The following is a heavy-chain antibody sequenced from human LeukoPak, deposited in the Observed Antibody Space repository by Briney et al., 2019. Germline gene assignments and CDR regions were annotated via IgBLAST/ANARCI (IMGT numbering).Heavy chain of an antibody. CDR1: DGSFSGYY. Sequence: SETLSLTCAVYDGSFSGYYWSWIRQPPGKGLEWLGEINHSGSTNYNPSLKSRVTISVDTSKNQFSLKLSSVTAADTAVYYCARDSLVNCSGGSCYSGYFDYWGQGTLVTVCS. D-gene: IGHD2-15*01. V-gene: IGHV4-34*01. CDR2: INHSGST. J-gene: IGHJ4*02. CDR3: ARDSLVNCSGGSCYSGYFDY.